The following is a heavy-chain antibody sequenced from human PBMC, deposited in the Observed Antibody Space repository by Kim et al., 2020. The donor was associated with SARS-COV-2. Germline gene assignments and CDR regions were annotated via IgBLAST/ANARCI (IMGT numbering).Heavy chain of an antibody. CDR1: GYTFTGYD. D-gene: IGHD6-13*01. CDR2: WNPNTGHT. Sequence: ASVKDSCKASGYTFTGYDITWVRQAPGQGLEWMGWWNPNTGHTGHDQKFQGRVTMSKNTSISTAYMELSSLRSEGTAVYYCARGVGQRAPDGYYYYARDVWGQGTTVTVSS. J-gene: IGHJ6*02. V-gene: IGHV1-8*01. CDR3: ARGVGQRAPDGYYYYARDV.